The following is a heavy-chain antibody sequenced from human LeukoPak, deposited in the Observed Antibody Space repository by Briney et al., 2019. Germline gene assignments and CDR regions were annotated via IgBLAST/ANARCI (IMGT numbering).Heavy chain of an antibody. V-gene: IGHV3-48*04. CDR3: AKNGDRGAYCTGGTCYPYFYYYMDV. D-gene: IGHD2-15*01. CDR2: IDSSGSNI. J-gene: IGHJ6*03. Sequence: GGSLRLSCAASGFTFSSYSMNWVRQAPGKGLEWVSYIDSSGSNIHYADSVKGRFTISRDNAKNSLYLQMNSLRAEDTAIYYCAKNGDRGAYCTGGTCYPYFYYYMDVWGKGTTVTI. CDR1: GFTFSSYS.